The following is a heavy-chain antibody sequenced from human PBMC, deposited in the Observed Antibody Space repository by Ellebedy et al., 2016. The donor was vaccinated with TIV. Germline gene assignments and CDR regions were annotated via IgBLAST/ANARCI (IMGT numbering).Heavy chain of an antibody. CDR2: MRQDGSQK. CDR3: ARDGYYYGSGSYYNPQTFDY. J-gene: IGHJ4*02. V-gene: IGHV3-7*01. CDR1: GFSFNSYW. D-gene: IGHD3-10*01. Sequence: GESLKISCAASGFSFNSYWMIWVRQAPGKGLEWVANMRQDGSQKNYGDSVKGRFTISRDNAKNSLYLQMNSLRAEDTAVYYCARDGYYYGSGSYYNPQTFDYWGQGTLVTVSS.